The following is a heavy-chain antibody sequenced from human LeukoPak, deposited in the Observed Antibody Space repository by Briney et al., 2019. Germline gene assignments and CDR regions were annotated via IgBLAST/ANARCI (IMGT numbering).Heavy chain of an antibody. Sequence: PGGSLRLSCAASGFTFSSYAMSWVRQAPGKGLEWVSTISGSGGNTYYADSVKGRFTISRDNSKNTLYLQMNSLRAEDTAVYYCAKDGCGGDCYMNWFDPWGQGTLVTVSP. CDR3: AKDGCGGDCYMNWFDP. J-gene: IGHJ5*02. V-gene: IGHV3-23*01. CDR2: ISGSGGNT. CDR1: GFTFSSYA. D-gene: IGHD2-21*02.